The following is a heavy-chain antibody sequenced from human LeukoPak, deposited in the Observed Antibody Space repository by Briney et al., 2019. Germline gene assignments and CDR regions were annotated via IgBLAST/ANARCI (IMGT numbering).Heavy chain of an antibody. CDR2: INPNSGGT. J-gene: IGHJ4*02. CDR1: GYTFTGYY. Sequence: ASVKVSCKASGYTFTGYYMHWVRQAPGQGLEWMGRINPNSGGTNYAQKFQGRVIMTRDTSISTAYMELSRLRSDDTAVYYCARGGSSGTKTAAAGKSGYWGQGTLVTVSS. D-gene: IGHD6-13*01. CDR3: ARGGSSGTKTAAAGKSGY. V-gene: IGHV1-2*06.